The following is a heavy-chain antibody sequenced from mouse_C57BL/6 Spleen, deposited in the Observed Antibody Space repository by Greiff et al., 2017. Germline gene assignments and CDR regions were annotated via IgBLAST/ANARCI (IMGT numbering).Heavy chain of an antibody. Sequence: VQLQQSGAELVRPGASVKLSCTASGFNIKDDYMHWVKQRPEQGLEWIGWIDPENGDTEYASQFQGKATITADTSSNTAYLQLSSLTSEDTAVYYCTTRYSNPFAYWGQGTLVTVSA. CDR3: TTRYSNPFAY. V-gene: IGHV14-4*01. J-gene: IGHJ3*01. CDR1: GFNIKDDY. CDR2: IDPENGDT. D-gene: IGHD2-5*01.